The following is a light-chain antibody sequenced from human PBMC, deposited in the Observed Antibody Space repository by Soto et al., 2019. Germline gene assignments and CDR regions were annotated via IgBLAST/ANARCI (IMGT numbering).Light chain of an antibody. CDR1: QSVGRN. Sequence: EIVMTQSPATLSVSPGERATLSCRASQSVGRNLAWYQQKPGQAPRLLIYGAPTRATGIPARFSGSGSGTEFTLTISSLQSEDFAIYSCQQYNHWPPLTFGGGIKVEIK. J-gene: IGKJ4*01. CDR3: QQYNHWPPLT. V-gene: IGKV3-15*01. CDR2: GAP.